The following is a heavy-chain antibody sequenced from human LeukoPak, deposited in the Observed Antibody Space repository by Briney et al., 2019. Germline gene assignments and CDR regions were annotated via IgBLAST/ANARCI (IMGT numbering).Heavy chain of an antibody. J-gene: IGHJ4*02. Sequence: GGSLRLSCAASGFTVSSNYMSWVRQAPGKGLEWVSVIYSGGSTYYADSVKGRFTISRDNSKNTLYLQMNSLRAEDTAAYYCATSRFLEWLYFDYWGQGTLVTVSS. D-gene: IGHD3-3*01. V-gene: IGHV3-53*01. CDR2: IYSGGST. CDR1: GFTVSSNY. CDR3: ATSRFLEWLYFDY.